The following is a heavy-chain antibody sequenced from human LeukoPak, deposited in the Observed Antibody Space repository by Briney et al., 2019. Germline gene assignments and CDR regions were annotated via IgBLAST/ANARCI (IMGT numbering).Heavy chain of an antibody. D-gene: IGHD3-10*01. CDR2: ISYDGSNK. Sequence: GALRLSCAASGFTFSSYAMHWVRQAPGKGLEWVAVISYDGSNKYYADSVKGRFTISRDNSRNTLYLQMNSLRAEDTAVYYCASQQVRGVIIFDYWGQGTLVTVSS. J-gene: IGHJ4*02. CDR3: ASQQVRGVIIFDY. CDR1: GFTFSSYA. V-gene: IGHV3-30*14.